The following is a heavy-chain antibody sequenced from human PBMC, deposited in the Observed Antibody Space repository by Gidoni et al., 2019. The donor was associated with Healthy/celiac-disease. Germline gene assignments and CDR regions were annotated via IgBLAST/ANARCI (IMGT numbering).Heavy chain of an antibody. CDR2: ISSSSSYI. J-gene: IGHJ5*02. D-gene: IGHD3-22*01. CDR3: ARDSYDSSGYFNWFDP. Sequence: EVQLVEAGGGLVKPGGSLRLSCAASGVTFSSYSMNWVRQAPGQGREGVSSISSSSSYIYYADSVKGRFTISRDNAKNSLYLQMNRLRAEDTAVYYCARDSYDSSGYFNWFDPWGQGTLVTVSS. V-gene: IGHV3-21*01. CDR1: GVTFSSYS.